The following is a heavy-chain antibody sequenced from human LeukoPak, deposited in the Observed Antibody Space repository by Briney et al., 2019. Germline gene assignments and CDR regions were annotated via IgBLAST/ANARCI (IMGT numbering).Heavy chain of an antibody. CDR2: IKSNADGGTP. D-gene: IGHD2/OR15-2a*01. J-gene: IGHJ4*02. CDR1: GFSFMNAW. Sequence: GGSLRLSCAASGFSFMNAWMIWVRQAPGKGLEWVGRIKSNADGGTPDYAAPARGRFSISRDDSKNTLYLQTNSLKTEATAVYYCTTFYHEYSPYWGRGTLVTVSS. CDR3: TTFYHEYSPY. V-gene: IGHV3-15*01.